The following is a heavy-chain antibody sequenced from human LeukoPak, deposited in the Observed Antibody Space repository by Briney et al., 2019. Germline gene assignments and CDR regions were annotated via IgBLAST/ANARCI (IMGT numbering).Heavy chain of an antibody. J-gene: IGHJ6*02. V-gene: IGHV3-23*01. CDR2: ISGSGGST. D-gene: IGHD2-2*01. CDR3: ARLIRDIVVVPAAKYGEYYYYGMDV. CDR1: GFTFSSYA. Sequence: SGGSLRLSCAASGFTFSSYAMSWVRQAPGKGLEWVSAISGSGGSTYYADSVKGRFTISRDNSKNTLYLQMNSLRAEDTAVYYCARLIRDIVVVPAAKYGEYYYYGMDVWGQGTTVTVSS.